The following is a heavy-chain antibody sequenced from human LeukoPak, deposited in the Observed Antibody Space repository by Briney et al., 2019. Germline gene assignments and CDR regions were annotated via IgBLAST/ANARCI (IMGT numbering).Heavy chain of an antibody. J-gene: IGHJ4*02. V-gene: IGHV4-39*01. Sequence: ETLSLTCTVSGGSISSSSYYWGWIRQPPGKGLEWIGSIYYSGSTYYNPSLKSRVTISVDTSKNQFSLKLSSVTAADTAVYYCARQLEGFATYYFDYWGQGTLVTVSS. CDR3: ARQLEGFATYYFDY. CDR2: IYYSGST. D-gene: IGHD2-15*01. CDR1: GGSISSSSYY.